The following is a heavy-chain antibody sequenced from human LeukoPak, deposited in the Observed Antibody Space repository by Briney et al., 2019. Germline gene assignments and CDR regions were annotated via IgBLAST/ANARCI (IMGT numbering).Heavy chain of an antibody. D-gene: IGHD6-13*01. Sequence: LGESLKISCKGSGYSFTSYWIGWVRQMPGKGLEWMGIIYPGDSDTRYSPSFQGQVTISVDKSISTAYLQWSSLKASDTAMYYCARHRGIAAAGNRYFDLWGRGTLVTVSS. CDR1: GYSFTSYW. V-gene: IGHV5-51*01. CDR3: ARHRGIAAAGNRYFDL. CDR2: IYPGDSDT. J-gene: IGHJ2*01.